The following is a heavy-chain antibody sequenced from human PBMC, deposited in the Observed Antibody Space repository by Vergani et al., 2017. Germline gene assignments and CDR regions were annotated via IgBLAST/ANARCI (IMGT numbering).Heavy chain of an antibody. J-gene: IGHJ4*02. D-gene: IGHD3-10*01. CDR3: ASPYYYGSGSYYLFDY. CDR2: ISWNSGSI. Sequence: EVQLVESGGGLVQPGRSLRLSCAASGFTFDDYAMHWVRQAPGKGLEWVSGISWNSGSIGYADSVKGRFTISRDNSKNTLYLQMNSLRAEDTAVYYCASPYYYGSGSYYLFDYWGQGTLVTVSS. CDR1: GFTFDDYA. V-gene: IGHV3-9*01.